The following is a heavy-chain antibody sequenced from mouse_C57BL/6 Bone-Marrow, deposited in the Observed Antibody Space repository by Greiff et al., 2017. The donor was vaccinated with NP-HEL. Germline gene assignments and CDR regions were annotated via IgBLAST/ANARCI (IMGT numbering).Heavy chain of an antibody. D-gene: IGHD2-3*01. V-gene: IGHV1-69*01. CDR3: ARTGDGGYFDY. CDR1: GYTFTSYW. Sequence: QVQLQQPGAELVMPGASVKLSCKAYGYTFTSYWMHWVKQRPGQGLEWIGEIDPSDSYTNYNQKFKGKSTLTVDKSSSTAYMQLSSLTSEDSAVYYCARTGDGGYFDYWGQGTTLTVSS. CDR2: IDPSDSYT. J-gene: IGHJ2*01.